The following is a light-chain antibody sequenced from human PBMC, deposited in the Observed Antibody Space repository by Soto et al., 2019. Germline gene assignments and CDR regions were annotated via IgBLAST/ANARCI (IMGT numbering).Light chain of an antibody. CDR1: NSDVGGYNS. V-gene: IGLV2-14*01. CDR2: EVS. CDR3: SSYTSSSTL. J-gene: IGLJ3*02. Sequence: QSALTQPASVSGSPGQSITISCTGTNSDVGGYNSVSWYQQHPGKAPKLMIYEVSNRPSGVSNRFSGSKSGNTASLTISGLQAEDEADYYCSSYTSSSTLFGGGTKLTVL.